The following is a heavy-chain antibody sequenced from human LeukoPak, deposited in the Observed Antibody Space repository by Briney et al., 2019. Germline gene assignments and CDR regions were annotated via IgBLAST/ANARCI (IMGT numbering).Heavy chain of an antibody. CDR2: ISGSGGST. Sequence: GGSLRLSCAASGFTFSSYAMSWVRQAPGKGLEWVSAISGSGGSTYYADSVKGRFTISRDNSKNTLYLQMNSLRAEDTAVYYCARSTDRDYYDSSAFDPWGQGTLVTVSS. J-gene: IGHJ5*02. D-gene: IGHD3-22*01. CDR3: ARSTDRDYYDSSAFDP. CDR1: GFTFSSYA. V-gene: IGHV3-23*01.